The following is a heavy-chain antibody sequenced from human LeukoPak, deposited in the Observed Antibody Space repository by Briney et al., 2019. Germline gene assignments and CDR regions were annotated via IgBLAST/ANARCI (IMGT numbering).Heavy chain of an antibody. CDR1: GGSISSYH. CDR2: IYYSGST. Sequence: SETLSLTCTVSGGSISSYHWSWIRQPPGKGLEWIGYIYYSGSTSYNPSLTSRVTISVDTSKNQFSLKLSSVTAADTAVYYCARLGGNYLSYYDYWGQGTLVTVSS. V-gene: IGHV4-59*01. D-gene: IGHD1-26*01. CDR3: ARLGGNYLSYYDY. J-gene: IGHJ4*02.